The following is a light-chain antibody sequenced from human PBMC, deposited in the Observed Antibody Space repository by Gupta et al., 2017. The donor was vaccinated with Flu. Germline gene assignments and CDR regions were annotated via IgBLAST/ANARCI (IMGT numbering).Light chain of an antibody. CDR1: QSVSSN. CDR2: GAS. J-gene: IGKJ2*01. Sequence: EIVMTQSPATLSVSPGERATLSCRASQSVSSNLAWYQQKPGQAPRLLIYGASTRATGSPARCSGSGDGTEVXLTISSXQSEDFEVYYCQQENNGHPPFTFGXGTKLEIK. CDR3: QQENNGHPPFT. V-gene: IGKV3D-15*01.